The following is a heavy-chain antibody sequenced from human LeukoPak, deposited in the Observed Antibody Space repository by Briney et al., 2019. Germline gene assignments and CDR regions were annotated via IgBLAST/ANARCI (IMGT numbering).Heavy chain of an antibody. CDR2: IKFDESEK. Sequence: GGSLRLSCAASGFTFSSFLMGWVRQAPGKGLEWVASIKFDESEKHHVDSVKGRFTISRDNAKNSLYLQMNSLRAEDTAVYFCTRVTTNGYFEYWGQGTLVTVSS. CDR1: GFTFSSFL. V-gene: IGHV3-7*04. CDR3: TRVTTNGYFEY. D-gene: IGHD1-1*01. J-gene: IGHJ4*02.